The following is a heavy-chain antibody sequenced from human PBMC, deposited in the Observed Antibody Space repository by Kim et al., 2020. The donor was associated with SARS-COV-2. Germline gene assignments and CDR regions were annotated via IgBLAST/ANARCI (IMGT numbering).Heavy chain of an antibody. D-gene: IGHD3-22*01. CDR1: GFTFSNAW. J-gene: IGHJ6*02. CDR2: IKSKTDGGTT. V-gene: IGHV3-15*01. CDR3: TTVGPFDSTGRYYYYGMDV. Sequence: GGSLRLSCAASGFTFSNAWMSWVRQAPGKGLEWVGRIKSKTDGGTTDYAAPVKGRFTISRDDSKNTLYLQMNSLKTEDTAVYYCTTVGPFDSTGRYYYYGMDVWGQGTTVTVSS.